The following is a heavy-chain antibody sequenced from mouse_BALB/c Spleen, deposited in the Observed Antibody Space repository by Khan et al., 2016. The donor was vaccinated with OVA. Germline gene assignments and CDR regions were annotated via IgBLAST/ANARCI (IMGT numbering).Heavy chain of an antibody. J-gene: IGHJ3*01. CDR2: IRYDGNS. CDR1: GYSITSGYF. D-gene: IGHD3-2*01. CDR3: ARWDSSCPAFFAN. V-gene: IGHV3-6*02. Sequence: EVQLQESVPGLVKPSQSLSLTCSVTGYSITSGYFWNWIRQFPGNKLEWMGYIRYDGNSNYYPSLKNRISISRDTSKNQSFLKLNSVTPEDTATXYFARWDSSCPAFFANWGQGTLVTVSA.